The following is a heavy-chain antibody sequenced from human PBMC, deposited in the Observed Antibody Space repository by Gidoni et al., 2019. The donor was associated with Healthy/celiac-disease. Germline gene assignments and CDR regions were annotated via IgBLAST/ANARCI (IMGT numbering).Heavy chain of an antibody. CDR1: GYTFTSYY. CDR2: INPSGGST. D-gene: IGHD1-1*01. V-gene: IGHV1-46*01. Sequence: QVQLVQSGAEVKKPGASVKVSCKASGYTFTSYYMHWVRQAPGQGLEWMGIINPSGGSTSYAQKFQGRVTMTRETSTSTVYMEMSSLRSEDTAVYYCARELAEGARGTDFDYWGQGTLVTVSS. CDR3: ARELAEGARGTDFDY. J-gene: IGHJ4*02.